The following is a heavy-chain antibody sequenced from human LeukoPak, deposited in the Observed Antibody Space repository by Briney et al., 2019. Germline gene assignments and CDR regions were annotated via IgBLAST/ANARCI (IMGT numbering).Heavy chain of an antibody. CDR1: GYTFTSYG. D-gene: IGHD6-13*01. Sequence: ASVKVSCKASGYTFTSYGISWVRQAPGQELEWMGWNSGYNGNTNYAQNLQGRVTMTTDTSTSTAYMELRSLRSDDTAVYYCARVAEQLVDYWGQGTLVTVSS. CDR2: NSGYNGNT. J-gene: IGHJ4*02. CDR3: ARVAEQLVDY. V-gene: IGHV1-18*01.